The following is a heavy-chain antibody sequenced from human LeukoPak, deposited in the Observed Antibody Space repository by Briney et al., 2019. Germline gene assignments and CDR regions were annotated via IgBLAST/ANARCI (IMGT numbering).Heavy chain of an antibody. V-gene: IGHV3-7*01. D-gene: IGHD6-19*01. Sequence: GGSLRLSCAVSGLTFSSSWMDWVRQAPGKGLEWVASINPDGNKKYSADSVKGRFTISRDNAENSLYLQLNSLRVEDTAVYYCAREGSSGWYDSYGMDVWGQGTTVTVSS. J-gene: IGHJ6*02. CDR2: INPDGNKK. CDR3: AREGSSGWYDSYGMDV. CDR1: GLTFSSSW.